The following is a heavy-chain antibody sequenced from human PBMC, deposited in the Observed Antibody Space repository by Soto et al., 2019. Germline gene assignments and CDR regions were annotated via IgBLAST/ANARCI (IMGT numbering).Heavy chain of an antibody. CDR2: INSDGSST. V-gene: IGHV3-74*01. CDR1: GFTFSSYW. D-gene: IGHD3-3*01. J-gene: IGHJ6*03. CDR3: GRDGDFWSGYYRQSYYYYYMDV. Sequence: GGSLRLSRAASGFTFSSYWMHWVRQAPGKGLVWVSRINSDGSSTSYADSVKGRFTISRDNAKNTLYLQMNSLRAEDTAVYYCGRDGDFWSGYYRQSYYYYYMDVWGKGTTVTVSS.